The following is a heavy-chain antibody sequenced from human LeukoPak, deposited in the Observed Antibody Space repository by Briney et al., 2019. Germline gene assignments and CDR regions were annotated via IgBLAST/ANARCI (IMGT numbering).Heavy chain of an antibody. CDR1: GGSFSGYY. V-gene: IGHV4-34*01. D-gene: IGHD6-19*01. CDR2: INHSGST. Sequence: SETLSLTCAVYGGSFSGYYWSWIRQPPGKGLEWIGEINHSGSTNYNPSLKSRVTISVDTSKNQFSLKLSSVTAADTAVYYCAREGAVAGTRDYWGQGTLVTVSS. J-gene: IGHJ4*02. CDR3: AREGAVAGTRDY.